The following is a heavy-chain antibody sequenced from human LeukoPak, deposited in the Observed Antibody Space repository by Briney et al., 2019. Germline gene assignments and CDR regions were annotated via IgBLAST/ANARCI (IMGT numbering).Heavy chain of an antibody. Sequence: SETLSLTCTVSGGSISSSNYYWGWIRQPPGQGLEWIGETNHFGTTKYNSSLKSRVTISIDASKKQFSLKLNSVTAADTALYYCARGFNYMDVWGKGTTVTV. CDR2: TNHFGTT. J-gene: IGHJ6*03. CDR3: ARGFNYMDV. CDR1: GGSISSSNYY. V-gene: IGHV4-39*07.